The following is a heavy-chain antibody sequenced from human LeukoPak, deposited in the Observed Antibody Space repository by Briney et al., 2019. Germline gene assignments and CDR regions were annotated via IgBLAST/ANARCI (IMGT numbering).Heavy chain of an antibody. CDR2: IDSSSTI. CDR3: ARVIVVVPAAMLVVGTDYGMDV. D-gene: IGHD2-2*01. V-gene: IGHV3-69-1*01. J-gene: IGHJ6*02. CDR1: GFPFSEYS. Sequence: GGSLRLSCAASGFPFSEYSMNWVRQAPGKGLEWVSYIDSSSTIYYADSVKGRFTISRDNAKNSLYLQLNSLRAEDTAVYYCARVIVVVPAAMLVVGTDYGMDVWGQGTTVTVSS.